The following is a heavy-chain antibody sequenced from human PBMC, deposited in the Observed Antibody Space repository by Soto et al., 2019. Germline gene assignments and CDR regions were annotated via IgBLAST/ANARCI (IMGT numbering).Heavy chain of an antibody. CDR1: GFPFSSFA. J-gene: IGHJ4*02. Sequence: GGSLRLSCAVSGFPFSSFAMNWVRQAPGRGLEWVSFISDSGSTTYYADSVKGRFTISRDSAKNSLYLQMSSLRDEDTAVYFCARDPNGITDFDYWGQGTQVTVSS. V-gene: IGHV3-48*02. CDR3: ARDPNGITDFDY. CDR2: ISDSGSTT. D-gene: IGHD2-8*01.